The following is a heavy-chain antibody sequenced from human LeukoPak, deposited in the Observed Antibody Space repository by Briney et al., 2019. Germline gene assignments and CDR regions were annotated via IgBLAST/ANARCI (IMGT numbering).Heavy chain of an antibody. CDR1: KFTFSNYG. CDR2: VSSDGGTK. D-gene: IGHD3-10*01. Sequence: PGGSLRLSCTASKFTFSNYGMQWVRQAPGKGLEWVAVVSSDGGTKYYADSVKGRFTISRDNSKNTMYLQMNSLRAEDTAVYYCAKEYHSGGYGANFDYWGQGTLVTVSS. CDR3: AKEYHSGGYGANFDY. J-gene: IGHJ4*02. V-gene: IGHV3-30*18.